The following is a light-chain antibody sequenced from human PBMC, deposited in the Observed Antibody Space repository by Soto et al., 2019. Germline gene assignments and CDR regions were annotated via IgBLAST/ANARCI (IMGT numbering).Light chain of an antibody. V-gene: IGLV2-14*03. CDR3: SSYTTSNTRQIV. Sequence: QSALTQPASVSGSPGQSITISCTGTSSDVGGYNYVSWYQHHPGKAPKLIIYDVTNRPSGVSNPFSGSKSGNTASLTISGLQPEDEADYDCSSYTTSNTRQIVFVTGTKVTVL. J-gene: IGLJ1*01. CDR1: SSDVGGYNY. CDR2: DVT.